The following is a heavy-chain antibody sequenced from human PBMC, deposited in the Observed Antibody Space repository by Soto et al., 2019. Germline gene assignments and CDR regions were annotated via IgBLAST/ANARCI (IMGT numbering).Heavy chain of an antibody. Sequence: PGGSLRLSCAASGFTFSSYAMSWVRQAPGKGLEWVSAISGSGGSTYYADSVKGRFTISRDNSKNTLHLQMNSLRAEDTAVYYCAKRVSSWSVFFDYWGQGTLVTVSS. CDR1: GFTFSSYA. J-gene: IGHJ4*02. D-gene: IGHD6-13*01. V-gene: IGHV3-23*01. CDR3: AKRVSSWSVFFDY. CDR2: ISGSGGST.